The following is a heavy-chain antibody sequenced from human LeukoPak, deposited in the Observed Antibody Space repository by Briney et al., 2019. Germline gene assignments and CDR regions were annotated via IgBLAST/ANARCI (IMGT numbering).Heavy chain of an antibody. CDR3: AKRNLLGTKYFDY. Sequence: GGSLRLSCEASGFTFSSHAMSWVRQAPGKGLEWVSVISGNGGTTFYAGSVKGRFTISRDNSKNTLYVQMNSLRAEDTAVYYCAKRNLLGTKYFDYWGQGTLVTVSS. CDR1: GFTFSSHA. D-gene: IGHD2-8*01. V-gene: IGHV3-23*01. J-gene: IGHJ4*02. CDR2: ISGNGGTT.